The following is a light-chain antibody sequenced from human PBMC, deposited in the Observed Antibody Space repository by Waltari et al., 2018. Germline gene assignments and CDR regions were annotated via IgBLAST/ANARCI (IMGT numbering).Light chain of an antibody. J-gene: IGLJ2*01. CDR3: NSRDSSADHVV. V-gene: IGLV3-19*01. CDR2: GEN. CDR1: SLRSYF. Sequence: SSELTQDPAVSVASGQTVRITCQGDSLRSYFASWYQQKPGQAPQLFIYGENNRPPGVPDRFSGSSYGNTASLTITGAQAEDEADYYCNSRDSSADHVVFGGGTKMTVL.